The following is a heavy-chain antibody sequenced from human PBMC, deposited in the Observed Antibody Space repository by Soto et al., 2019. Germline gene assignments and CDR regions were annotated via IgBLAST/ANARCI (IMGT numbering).Heavy chain of an antibody. J-gene: IGHJ3*02. CDR2: IIPIFGTA. V-gene: IGHV1-69*01. D-gene: IGHD2-21*02. CDR3: ARARDFYCGGDCYLDAFDI. Sequence: QVQLVQSGAEVKKPGSSVKVSCKASGGTFSSYAISWVRQAPGQGLEWMGGIIPIFGTANYAQKFQGRVTITADVSTSTAYMELSSLRSEDTAVYYCARARDFYCGGDCYLDAFDIWGQGTMVTVSS. CDR1: GGTFSSYA.